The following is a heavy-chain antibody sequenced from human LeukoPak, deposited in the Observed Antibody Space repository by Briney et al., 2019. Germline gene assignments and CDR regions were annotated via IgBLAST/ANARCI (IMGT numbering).Heavy chain of an antibody. V-gene: IGHV5-51*01. CDR2: IYPDDSDT. Sequence: RGGSLKVSCKGSEYSVTTYGICWVRQMPGKGLNWMGIIYPDDSDTRYSPSFQGQVPISAAKSISTAYLQWSSLRASDTAMYYCARSSSNYNSWGQGTLVTVSS. D-gene: IGHD6-13*01. J-gene: IGHJ4*02. CDR3: ARSSSNYNS. CDR1: EYSVTTYG.